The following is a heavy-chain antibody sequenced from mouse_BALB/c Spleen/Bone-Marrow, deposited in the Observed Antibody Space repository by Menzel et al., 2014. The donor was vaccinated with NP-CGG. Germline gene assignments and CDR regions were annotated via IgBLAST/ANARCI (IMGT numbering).Heavy chain of an antibody. CDR3: CKNRYDGAFDF. J-gene: IGHJ4*01. D-gene: IGHD2-14*01. Sequence: QVQLQQSGPGLVAPSQSLSITCTVSGFSLTGYGVNWVRQPPGKGLEWLGMIWGDGSTDYNSALKSRLSISKDNSKSQIFLKKNSPQTYGPSGFYCCKNRYDGAFDFWGQGTSVTVSS. V-gene: IGHV2-6-7*01. CDR2: IWGDGST. CDR1: GFSLTGYG.